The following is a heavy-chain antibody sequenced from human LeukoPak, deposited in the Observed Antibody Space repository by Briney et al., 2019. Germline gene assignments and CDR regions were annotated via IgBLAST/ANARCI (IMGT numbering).Heavy chain of an antibody. D-gene: IGHD5-18*01. V-gene: IGHV4-39*07. CDR1: GASIRSSMYY. CDR3: ARRGYSYGELGY. CDR2: IFYSGST. Sequence: SETLSLTCTVSGASIRSSMYYWGWIRQPPGKGLEWIGSIFYSGSTYYNPSLKSRVTISVDTSKNQFSLKLSSVTAADTAVYYCARRGYSYGELGYWGQGTLVTVSS. J-gene: IGHJ4*02.